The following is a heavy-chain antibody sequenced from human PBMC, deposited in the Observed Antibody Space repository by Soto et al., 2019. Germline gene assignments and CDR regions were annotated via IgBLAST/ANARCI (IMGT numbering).Heavy chain of an antibody. CDR1: GFTFSSYW. J-gene: IGHJ6*02. CDR2: IKQGGSEK. CDR3: ARDNFEYYDFWSGYYTRYYYYYGMDV. D-gene: IGHD3-3*01. V-gene: IGHV3-7*03. Sequence: GSLRLSCAASGFTFSSYWMSWVRQAPGKGLEWVANIKQGGSEKYYVDSVKGRFTISRDNAKNSLYLQMNSLRAEDTAVYYCARDNFEYYDFWSGYYTRYYYYYGMDVWGQGTTVTVSS.